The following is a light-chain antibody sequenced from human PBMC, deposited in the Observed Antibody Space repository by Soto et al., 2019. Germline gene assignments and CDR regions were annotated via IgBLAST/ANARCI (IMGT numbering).Light chain of an antibody. CDR2: AAS. Sequence: DVQMTQSPSSLSASVGDRVTITCRASQSISSYLNWYQQKPGKAPKLLIYAASSLQSGVPSRFSGSGSGTEFTLTISSLQPDDFAAYYCQKYNSAPLTFGGGTKWIS. V-gene: IGKV1-39*01. J-gene: IGKJ4*01. CDR3: QKYNSAPLT. CDR1: QSISSY.